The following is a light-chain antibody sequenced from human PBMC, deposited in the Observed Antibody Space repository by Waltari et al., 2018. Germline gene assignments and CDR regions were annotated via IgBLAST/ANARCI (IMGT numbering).Light chain of an antibody. CDR3: SSYAGSHVV. CDR1: RRDVGGCPY. Sequence: QSPLTQPRSVSGSPGPAVTISCPGPRRDVGGCPYFSSYPQYPGRAPQALIYDVTKRPSGVPDRFSGAKSGNTASLTISGLQVEDEADYFCSSYAGSHVVFGGGTKLTVL. J-gene: IGLJ3*02. CDR2: DVT. V-gene: IGLV2-11*01.